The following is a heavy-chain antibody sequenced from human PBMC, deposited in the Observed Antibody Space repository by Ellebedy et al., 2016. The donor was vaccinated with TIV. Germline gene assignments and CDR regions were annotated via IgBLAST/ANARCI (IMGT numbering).Heavy chain of an antibody. Sequence: PGGSLRLSCAASGFTFSRYWMSWLRQAPGKGLEYVAHIKFDEIEKYHADSVKGRFTISRDNARKSLYLQMNSLRVDDTAVYYCARDRGEYYYGSGSTDPFDYWGQGTLVTVSS. CDR1: GFTFSRYW. D-gene: IGHD3-10*01. J-gene: IGHJ4*02. CDR2: IKFDEIEK. V-gene: IGHV3-7*01. CDR3: ARDRGEYYYGSGSTDPFDY.